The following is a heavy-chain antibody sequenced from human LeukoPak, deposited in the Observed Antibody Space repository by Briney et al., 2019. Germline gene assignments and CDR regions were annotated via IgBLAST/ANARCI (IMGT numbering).Heavy chain of an antibody. J-gene: IGHJ4*02. D-gene: IGHD1-1*01. V-gene: IGHV3-30*02. Sequence: GGSLRLSCAASGFTFSSYGMHWVRQAPGKGLEWVAFIRYDGSDKYYADFVKGRFTISRDNSKNTLYLQMNTLRAEDTALYYCAKDPRYNWNGYYFDYWGQGTLVTVSS. CDR1: GFTFSSYG. CDR2: IRYDGSDK. CDR3: AKDPRYNWNGYYFDY.